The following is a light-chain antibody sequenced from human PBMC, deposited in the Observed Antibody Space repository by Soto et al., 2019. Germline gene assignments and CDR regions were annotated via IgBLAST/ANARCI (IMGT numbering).Light chain of an antibody. Sequence: EIVLTQSPGTLSLSPGERATLSCRSSESLSNNYLAWYKQKPGQAPRLLIYGASSRATGIPDRFSGSGSGTDFTLTISRLEPEDFAVYYCQQYGSSPLFGQGTKVDIK. V-gene: IGKV3-20*01. CDR2: GAS. CDR3: QQYGSSPL. J-gene: IGKJ1*01. CDR1: ESLSNNY.